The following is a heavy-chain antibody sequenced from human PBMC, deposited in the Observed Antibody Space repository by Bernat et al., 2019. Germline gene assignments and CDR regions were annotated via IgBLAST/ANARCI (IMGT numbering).Heavy chain of an antibody. CDR3: TRHEATRDY. V-gene: IGHV3-73*02. Sequence: EVQLVESGGGLAQPGGSLKLSCAASGFTFSGSAMHWVRQASGKGLEWVGRIRSKANSYATAYAASVKGRFTISRDDSKNTAYLQMNSLKTEDTAVYYCTRHEATRDYWGQGTLVTVSS. J-gene: IGHJ4*02. CDR2: IRSKANSYAT. CDR1: GFTFSGSA.